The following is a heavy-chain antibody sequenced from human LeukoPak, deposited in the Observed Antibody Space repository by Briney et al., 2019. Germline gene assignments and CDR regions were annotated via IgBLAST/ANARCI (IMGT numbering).Heavy chain of an antibody. CDR2: ISANDGNT. V-gene: IGHV1-18*01. D-gene: IGHD3-10*01. Sequence: ASVKVSCKASGYTFTSYGISWVRQAPGQGLEWMGWISANDGNTDYPQKLQGRVTMTTDTSTSTAYMELRSLRSDDTAVYYCARESHVTREDYWGQGALVTVSS. J-gene: IGHJ4*02. CDR1: GYTFTSYG. CDR3: ARESHVTREDY.